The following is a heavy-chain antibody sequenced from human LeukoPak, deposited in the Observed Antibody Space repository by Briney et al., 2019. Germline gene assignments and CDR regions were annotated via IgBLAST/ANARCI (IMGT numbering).Heavy chain of an antibody. CDR2: ISYDGSNK. D-gene: IGHD6-6*01. CDR3: ARSVAAQLPYGDY. Sequence: GRSLRLSCAASGFTFSSYAMHWVRQAPGKGLEWVAVISYDGSNKYYADSVKGRFTISRDNSKNTLYLQMNSLRAEDTAVYYCARSVAAQLPYGDYWGQGTLVTVSS. V-gene: IGHV3-30-3*01. CDR1: GFTFSSYA. J-gene: IGHJ4*02.